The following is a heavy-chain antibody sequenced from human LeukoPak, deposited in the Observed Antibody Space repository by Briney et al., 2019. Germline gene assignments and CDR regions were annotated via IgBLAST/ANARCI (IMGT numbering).Heavy chain of an antibody. CDR2: ISGNNDNP. CDR3: ARDGTSTDDY. Sequence: ASVRVSCKASGYTFSNFGINWVRQAPGQGLEWMGWISGNNDNPNYGQKFQGRFTVTTDSSTNTAYMELRNLRLDDTAVYYCARDGTSTDDYWGQGTLVTVSS. V-gene: IGHV1-18*01. J-gene: IGHJ4*02. CDR1: GYTFSNFG. D-gene: IGHD2-2*01.